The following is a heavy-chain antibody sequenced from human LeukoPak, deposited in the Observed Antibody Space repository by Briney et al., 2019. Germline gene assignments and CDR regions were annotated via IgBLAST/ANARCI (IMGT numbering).Heavy chain of an antibody. D-gene: IGHD6-19*01. J-gene: IGHJ4*02. CDR3: ARGDASGWSY. CDR1: GFTLSGYS. Sequence: GGSLRLSCAASGFTLSGYSMNWVRQAPGKGLVWLSYISGSGSIIYYAGSVTGRFTISRDNAKNSLYLQMNSLRDEDTAVYYCARGDASGWSYWGQGTLVTVSS. CDR2: ISGSGSII. V-gene: IGHV3-48*02.